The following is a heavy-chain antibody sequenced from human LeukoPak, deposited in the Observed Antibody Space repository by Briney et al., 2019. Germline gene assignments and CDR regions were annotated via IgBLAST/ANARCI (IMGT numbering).Heavy chain of an antibody. CDR1: GDSINISTHY. D-gene: IGHD1-26*01. V-gene: IGHV4-39*01. J-gene: IGHJ4*02. CDR2: IYYSGSA. Sequence: SETLSLTCTVSGDSINISTHYWGWIRQAPGKGLEWIGNIYYSGSAHYNPSLKSRVTITVDTSTNQIFLTLKSVTAADTATYYCARLSVLQIVGDPDYWGQGTLVTVSS. CDR3: ARLSVLQIVGDPDY.